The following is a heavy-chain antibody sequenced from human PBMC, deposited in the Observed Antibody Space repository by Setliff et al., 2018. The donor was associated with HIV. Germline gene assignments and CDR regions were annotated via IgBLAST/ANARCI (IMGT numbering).Heavy chain of an antibody. Sequence: ASVQVSCKASGYNFTDYDINWVRQATGQGLEWMGWMNPNNGNKGYAEKFQGRVTMTRDTSISTAYMELSSLRSDDTAVYYCARGTASRPASVLEFLEWLFPNWFDPWGQGTLVTVSS. CDR2: MNPNNGNK. V-gene: IGHV1-8*02. CDR1: GYNFTDYD. J-gene: IGHJ5*02. D-gene: IGHD3-3*02. CDR3: ARGTASRPASVLEFLEWLFPNWFDP.